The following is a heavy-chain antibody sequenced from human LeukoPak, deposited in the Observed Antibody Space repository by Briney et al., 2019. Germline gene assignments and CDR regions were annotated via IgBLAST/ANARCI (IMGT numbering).Heavy chain of an antibody. CDR1: GGTFSSYA. J-gene: IGHJ5*02. CDR3: ATSIAARPVWDWFDP. V-gene: IGHV1-69*13. Sequence: SVKVSCKASGGTFSSYAISWVRQAHGQGLEWVGGVIPIFGTANYAQKFQGRVTITADESTSTAYMELSSLRSEDTAVYYCATSIAARPVWDWFDPWGQGTLVTVSS. CDR2: VIPIFGTA. D-gene: IGHD6-6*01.